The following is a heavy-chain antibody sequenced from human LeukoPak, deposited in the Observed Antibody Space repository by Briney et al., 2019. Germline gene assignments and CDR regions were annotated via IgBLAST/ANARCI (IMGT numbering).Heavy chain of an antibody. CDR3: ARAGGVSFVARWFDP. D-gene: IGHD5/OR15-5a*01. V-gene: IGHV1-18*01. J-gene: IGHJ5*02. CDR1: GYTFSNYG. CDR2: VSAYNGNT. Sequence: ASVKVSCKASGYTFSNYGISWVRQAPGQGLEWLGWVSAYNGNTNYAQKFQGRVTMTTDTSTGIAYMELKSLRSDDTAVYYCARAGGVSFVARWFDPWGQGSPVTVSS.